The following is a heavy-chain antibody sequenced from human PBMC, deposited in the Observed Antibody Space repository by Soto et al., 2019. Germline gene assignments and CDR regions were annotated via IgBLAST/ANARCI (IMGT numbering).Heavy chain of an antibody. CDR3: ARVIVVVVAATPIRYFDL. D-gene: IGHD2-15*01. J-gene: IGHJ2*01. Sequence: QVQLQESGPGLVKPSQTLSLTCTVSGGSISSGGYYWSWIRQHPGKGLEWIGYIYYSGSTYYNPSLKSRVTISVDTSKNPFSLKLSSVTAADTAVYYCARVIVVVVAATPIRYFDLWGRGTLVTVSS. CDR2: IYYSGST. CDR1: GGSISSGGYY. V-gene: IGHV4-31*03.